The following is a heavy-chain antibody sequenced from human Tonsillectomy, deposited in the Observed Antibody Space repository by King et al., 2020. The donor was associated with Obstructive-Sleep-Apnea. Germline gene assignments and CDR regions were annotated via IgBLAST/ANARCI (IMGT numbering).Heavy chain of an antibody. D-gene: IGHD3-22*01. V-gene: IGHV3-7*01. CDR2: IKQDGSEK. J-gene: IGHJ5*02. Sequence: VQLVESGGGLVQPGGSLRLSCAASGFTFSSYWMSWVRQAPGKGLEWVANIKQDGSEKYYVDSVKGRFTISRDNAKNSLYLQMNSLRAEDTAVYYCARDFEPGYYDSSGYYYSGGYNWFDPWGQGTLVTVSS. CDR3: ARDFEPGYYDSSGYYYSGGYNWFDP. CDR1: GFTFSSYW.